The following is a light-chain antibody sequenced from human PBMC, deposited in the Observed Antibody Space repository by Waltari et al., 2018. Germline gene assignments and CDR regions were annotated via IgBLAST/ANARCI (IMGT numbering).Light chain of an antibody. Sequence: DIQMTQSLSSLSASVGDRVTITCQASQDITNFLNWYQQKPGKAPKLLIYDASNLETGVPLRFSGSGSGTHFTLTITRLQPEDIATYYCQQYDHVPYTFGQGTRVEIK. J-gene: IGKJ2*01. CDR3: QQYDHVPYT. CDR2: DAS. CDR1: QDITNF. V-gene: IGKV1-33*01.